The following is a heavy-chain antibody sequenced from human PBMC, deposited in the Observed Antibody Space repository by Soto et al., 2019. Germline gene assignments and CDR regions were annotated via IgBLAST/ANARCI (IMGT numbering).Heavy chain of an antibody. CDR2: ISAYNGNT. J-gene: IGHJ4*02. Sequence: GASVKVSCKASGYTFTSYGISWVRQAPGQGLEWMGWISAYNGNTNYAQKLQGRVTMTTDTSTSTAYMELRSLRSDDTAVYYCARAPNPGSSSRYYFDYWGQGTLVTVSS. V-gene: IGHV1-18*01. D-gene: IGHD6-13*01. CDR1: GYTFTSYG. CDR3: ARAPNPGSSSRYYFDY.